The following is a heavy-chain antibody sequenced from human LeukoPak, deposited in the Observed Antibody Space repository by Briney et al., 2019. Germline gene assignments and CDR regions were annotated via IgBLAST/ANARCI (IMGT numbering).Heavy chain of an antibody. CDR3: AGISYSGTWPVGY. J-gene: IGHJ4*02. CDR1: GFTFSSYA. D-gene: IGHD6-6*01. Sequence: PGGSLRLSCAASGFTFSSYAMSWVRQAPGKGLEWVSAISGSGGSTYYADSVKGRFTISRDNSKNTLYLQMNTLITEDTALYYCAGISYSGTWPVGYWGQGTLVTVTA. CDR2: ISGSGGST. V-gene: IGHV3-23*01.